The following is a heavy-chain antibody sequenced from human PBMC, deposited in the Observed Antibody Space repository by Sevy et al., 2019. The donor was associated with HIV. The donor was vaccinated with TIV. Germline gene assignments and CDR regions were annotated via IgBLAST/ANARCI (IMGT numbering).Heavy chain of an antibody. CDR3: ARRYFDL. CDR1: GFTFDGYW. V-gene: IGHV3-7*01. Sequence: GGSLRLSCAASGFTFDGYWMQWVRQAPGQGLEWVANIRQDGNELYYADSVKGRFTISRDNAKESLFLQMTNLRVEDTAIYYCARRYFDLWGQGTLVTVSS. J-gene: IGHJ4*02. CDR2: IRQDGNEL.